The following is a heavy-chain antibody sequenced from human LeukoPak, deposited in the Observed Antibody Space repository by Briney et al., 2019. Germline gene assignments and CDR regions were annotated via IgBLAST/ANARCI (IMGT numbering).Heavy chain of an antibody. V-gene: IGHV3-7*01. D-gene: IGHD3-16*02. CDR2: IKQDGSEK. Sequence: GGSLRLPCATSGFTFSSYWMSWVRQAPGKGLEWVANIKQDGSEKYYVDSVKGRFTISRDNAKNSLYLQMNSLRAEDTAVYYCASSRLSSSMDVWGQGTTVTVSS. J-gene: IGHJ6*02. CDR1: GFTFSSYW. CDR3: ASSRLSSSMDV.